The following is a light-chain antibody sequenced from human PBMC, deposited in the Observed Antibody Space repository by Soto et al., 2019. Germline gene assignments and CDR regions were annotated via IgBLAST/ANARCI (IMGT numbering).Light chain of an antibody. CDR2: GAS. V-gene: IGKV3-20*01. J-gene: IGKJ1*01. Sequence: EIVLTQSPGTLSLSPGERATLSCRASQSVSSSSLAWYQQKPGQAPRLHIYGASSTAPGIPDRFSGSGAGTDFPLSISRLEPEDVAVYDCQQEGSPLWTVGQGTKGEIK. CDR3: QQEGSPLWT. CDR1: QSVSSSS.